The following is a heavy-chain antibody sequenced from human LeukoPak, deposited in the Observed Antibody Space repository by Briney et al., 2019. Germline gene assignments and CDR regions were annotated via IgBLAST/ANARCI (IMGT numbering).Heavy chain of an antibody. J-gene: IGHJ6*02. D-gene: IGHD6-13*01. Sequence: KTSETLSLTCTVSGGSISSYYWSWIRRPAAKGLEWIGRIYSSGTTTYNPSFKSRVTMSLDTSNNQLSLKLTSVTAADTAVYYCARVSPIPAAGSSYYFAMDVWGQGTTVTVSS. CDR1: GGSISSYY. V-gene: IGHV4-4*07. CDR3: ARVSPIPAAGSSYYFAMDV. CDR2: IYSSGTT.